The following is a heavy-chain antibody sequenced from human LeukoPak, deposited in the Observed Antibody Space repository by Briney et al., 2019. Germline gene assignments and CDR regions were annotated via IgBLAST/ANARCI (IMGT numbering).Heavy chain of an antibody. CDR1: GFTFSSYG. CDR2: IWYDGSNK. CDR3: ASDREYYYASGSFDY. Sequence: QTGGSLRLSCAASGFTFSSYGMHWVRQAPGKGLEWVAVIWYDGSNKYYADSVKGRFTISRDNAKNSLHLQMNSLRAEDTAVYYCASDREYYYASGSFDYWGQGTLVTVSS. V-gene: IGHV3-33*01. J-gene: IGHJ4*02. D-gene: IGHD3-10*01.